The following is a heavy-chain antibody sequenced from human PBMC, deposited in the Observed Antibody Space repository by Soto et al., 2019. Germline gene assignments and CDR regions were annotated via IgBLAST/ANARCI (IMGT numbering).Heavy chain of an antibody. CDR1: GFTFSDHY. J-gene: IGHJ2*01. Sequence: PGGSLRLCCAASGFTFSDHYMDWVRQAPGKGLEWVGRTRNKANSYTTEYAASVKGRFTISRDDSKNSLYLQMNSLKTEDTAVYYCARDRWDWYFDLWGRGTLVTVSS. CDR3: ARDRWDWYFDL. V-gene: IGHV3-72*01. CDR2: TRNKANSYTT.